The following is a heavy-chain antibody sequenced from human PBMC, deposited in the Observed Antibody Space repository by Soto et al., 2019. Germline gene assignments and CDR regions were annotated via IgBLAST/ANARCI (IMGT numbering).Heavy chain of an antibody. Sequence: QVQLQESGPGLVKPSQTLSLTCTVSGGSISSGGYYWSWIRQHPGKGLEWIGYIYYSGSTYYNPSLKSRVTISVDTSKNQFSLKLSSVTAADTAVYYCARDSPGYYYYGMDVWGQGPTVTVSS. CDR3: ARDSPGYYYYGMDV. V-gene: IGHV4-31*03. CDR2: IYYSGST. CDR1: GGSISSGGYY. J-gene: IGHJ6*02.